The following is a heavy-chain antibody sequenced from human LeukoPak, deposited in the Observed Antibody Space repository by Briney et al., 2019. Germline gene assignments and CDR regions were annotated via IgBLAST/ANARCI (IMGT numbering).Heavy chain of an antibody. CDR1: GYTFTSYG. CDR2: ISAYNGNT. V-gene: IGHV1-18*01. CDR3: ARDTLIAAAGKKPHSYYYYGMDV. D-gene: IGHD6-13*01. J-gene: IGHJ6*02. Sequence: ASVKVSCKASGYTFTSYGISWVRQAPGQGLEWMGWISAYNGNTNYAQKLQGRVTMTTDTSTSTAYMELRSLRSDDTAEYYCARDTLIAAAGKKPHSYYYYGMDVWGQGTTVTVSS.